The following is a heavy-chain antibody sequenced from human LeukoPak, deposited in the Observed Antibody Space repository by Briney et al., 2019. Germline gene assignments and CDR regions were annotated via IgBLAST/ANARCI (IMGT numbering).Heavy chain of an antibody. Sequence: GGSLRLSCAASGFTFSNNAMSWVRQAPGRGLEWVSATSTSGGSAYYADSVKGRFTISRDNTKNTLYLQMDSLRADDTAVYYCARYSGSYYYPPAWDLWGQGTLVTVSS. CDR1: GFTFSNNA. CDR2: TSTSGGSA. D-gene: IGHD1-26*01. CDR3: ARYSGSYYYPPAWDL. J-gene: IGHJ4*02. V-gene: IGHV3-23*01.